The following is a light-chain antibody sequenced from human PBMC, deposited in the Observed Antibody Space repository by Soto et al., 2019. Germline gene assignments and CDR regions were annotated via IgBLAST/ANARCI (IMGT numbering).Light chain of an antibody. Sequence: IQLTQSPSSLSASVGDRVTITCRASQDSTKYLAWYQQKPGKAPNLQIYDASTLHSGVPSRFSGSGSGTDFTLTISCLQPEDFATYYCQQLSSYPSTFGGGTKVEIK. V-gene: IGKV1-9*01. CDR1: QDSTKY. CDR2: DAS. CDR3: QQLSSYPST. J-gene: IGKJ4*01.